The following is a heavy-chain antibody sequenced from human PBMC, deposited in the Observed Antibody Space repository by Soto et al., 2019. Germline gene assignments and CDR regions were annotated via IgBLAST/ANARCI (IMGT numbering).Heavy chain of an antibody. CDR2: IKVDSGYT. CDR3: ATSYDTGFDP. Sequence: QLQLVQSAAEVKKPGASVRVSCKAYGYPFIKYGISWIRQAPEQGLEWMGWIKVDSGYTNYAQKFQGRVTMTADTSSDTAFMELRRLRLDDTAVYFCATSYDTGFDPWGQGTLVSVSS. V-gene: IGHV1-18*04. D-gene: IGHD3-9*01. CDR1: GYPFIKYG. J-gene: IGHJ5*02.